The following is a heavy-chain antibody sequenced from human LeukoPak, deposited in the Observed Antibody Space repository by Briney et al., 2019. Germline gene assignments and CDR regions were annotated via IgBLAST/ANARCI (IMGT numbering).Heavy chain of an antibody. V-gene: IGHV4-4*09. CDR3: ARLKHQMFGVVSGRGAFDI. CDR1: GGSISSYY. Sequence: SETLSLTCTVSGGSISSYYWSWIRQPPGKGLEWVGYIYTSGSTNYNPSLKSRVTISVDTSKNQFSLKLSSATAADTAVYYCARLKHQMFGVVSGRGAFDIWGQGTMLTVSS. CDR2: IYTSGST. D-gene: IGHD3-3*01. J-gene: IGHJ3*02.